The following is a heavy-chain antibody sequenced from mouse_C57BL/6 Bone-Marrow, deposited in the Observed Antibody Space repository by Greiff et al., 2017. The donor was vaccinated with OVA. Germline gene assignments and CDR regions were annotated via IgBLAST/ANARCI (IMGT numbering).Heavy chain of an antibody. CDR3: ARQGTAQAPQYAMDY. V-gene: IGHV5-6*01. Sequence: EVHLVESGGDLVKPGGSLKLSCAASGFTFSSYGMSWVRQTPDKRLEWVATISSGGSYTYYPDSVKGRFTISRDNAKNTLYLQMSSLKSEDTAMYYCARQGTAQAPQYAMDYWGQGTSVTVSS. CDR1: GFTFSSYG. CDR2: ISSGGSYT. D-gene: IGHD3-2*02. J-gene: IGHJ4*01.